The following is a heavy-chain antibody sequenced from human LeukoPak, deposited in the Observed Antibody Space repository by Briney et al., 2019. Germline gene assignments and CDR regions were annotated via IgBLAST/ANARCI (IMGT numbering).Heavy chain of an antibody. J-gene: IGHJ5*02. CDR1: GFTFSSYA. CDR2: ISYDGSNK. V-gene: IGHV3-30-3*01. Sequence: GGSLRLSCAASGFTFSSYAMHWVRQAPGKGLEWVAVISYDGSNKYYADSVKGRFTISRDNSKNTLYLQMNSLRAEDTAVYYCAKDGTMPTTPFDPWGQGTLVTVSS. D-gene: IGHD2-2*01. CDR3: AKDGTMPTTPFDP.